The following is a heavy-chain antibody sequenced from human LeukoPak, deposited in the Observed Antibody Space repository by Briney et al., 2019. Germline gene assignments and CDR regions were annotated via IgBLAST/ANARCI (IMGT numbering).Heavy chain of an antibody. CDR1: GFTFSSYW. Sequence: GGSLRLSCAASGFTFSSYWMSWVRRAPGKGLEWVANIKQDGSEKYYVDSVKGRFTISRDNAKNSLYLQMNSLRAEDTAVYYCARDLTGELDAFDIWGQGTMVTVSS. V-gene: IGHV3-7*01. J-gene: IGHJ3*02. D-gene: IGHD7-27*01. CDR3: ARDLTGELDAFDI. CDR2: IKQDGSEK.